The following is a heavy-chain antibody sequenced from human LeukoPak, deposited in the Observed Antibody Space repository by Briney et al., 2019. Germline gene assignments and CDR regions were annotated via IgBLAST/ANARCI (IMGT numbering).Heavy chain of an antibody. J-gene: IGHJ5*02. CDR3: ARVLIVVVHGYNWFDP. CDR1: GGSISSGDCY. D-gene: IGHD2-2*01. CDR2: IYYSGST. Sequence: PSQTLSLTCTVSGGSISSGDCYWSWLRQPPGKGLEWVGYIYYSGSTYYNPSLKSRVTISVDTSKNQFSLKLSSVTAADTAVYYCARVLIVVVHGYNWFDPWGQGTLVTVSS. V-gene: IGHV4-30-4*01.